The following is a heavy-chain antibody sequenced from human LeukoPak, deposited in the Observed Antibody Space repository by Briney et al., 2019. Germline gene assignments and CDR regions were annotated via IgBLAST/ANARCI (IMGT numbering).Heavy chain of an antibody. CDR2: ISYDGSNK. D-gene: IGHD2-2*01. CDR1: GFTFSSYA. CDR3: ARDIDPTGLVPAAMPGY. J-gene: IGHJ4*02. Sequence: GRSLRLSCAASGFTFSSYAMHWVRQAPGKGLEWVAVISYDGSNKYYADSVKGQFTISRDNSKNTLYLQMNSLRAEDTAVYYCARDIDPTGLVPAAMPGYWGQGTLVTVSS. V-gene: IGHV3-30*04.